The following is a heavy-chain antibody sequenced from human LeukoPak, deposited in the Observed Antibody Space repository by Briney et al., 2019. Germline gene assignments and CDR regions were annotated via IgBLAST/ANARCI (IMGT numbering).Heavy chain of an antibody. CDR1: GFTFSNYW. D-gene: IGHD3-22*01. CDR2: VKPDGSEK. V-gene: IGHV3-7*01. Sequence: GGPLRLSCAASGFTFSNYWMTWVRQVPGKGLEWVAHVKPDGSEKSYVDSVKGRFTISRDNAQNSLYLQMNSLRAEDTAVYYCARDRGYYVFDYWGQGTLVTVSS. J-gene: IGHJ4*02. CDR3: ARDRGYYVFDY.